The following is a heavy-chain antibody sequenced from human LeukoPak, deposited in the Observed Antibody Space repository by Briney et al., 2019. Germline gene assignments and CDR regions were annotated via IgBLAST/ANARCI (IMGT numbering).Heavy chain of an antibody. CDR1: GFTFSSYG. D-gene: IGHD2-2*01. V-gene: IGHV3-21*01. J-gene: IGHJ4*02. CDR3: ARVGLRYCSSTSCYHFDY. Sequence: GGSLRLSCAASGFTFSSYGMHWVRQAPGKGLEWVSSISSSSSYIYYADSVKGRFTISRDNAKNSLYLQMNSLRAEDTAVYYCARVGLRYCSSTSCYHFDYWGQGTLVTVSS. CDR2: ISSSSSYI.